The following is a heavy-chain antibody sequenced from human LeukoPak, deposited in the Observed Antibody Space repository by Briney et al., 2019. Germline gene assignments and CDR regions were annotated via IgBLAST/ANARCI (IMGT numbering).Heavy chain of an antibody. CDR1: GSIFTSYW. Sequence: GASLKISCKGSGSIFTSYWIAWVRQMPGKGLEWMGIIYPGDSDTRYSPSFQGQVTISADKSISTAYLQWSSLKASDTAMYYCARRGDSSDWFDPWGQGTLVTVSS. D-gene: IGHD6-6*01. CDR2: IYPGDSDT. CDR3: ARRGDSSDWFDP. V-gene: IGHV5-51*01. J-gene: IGHJ5*02.